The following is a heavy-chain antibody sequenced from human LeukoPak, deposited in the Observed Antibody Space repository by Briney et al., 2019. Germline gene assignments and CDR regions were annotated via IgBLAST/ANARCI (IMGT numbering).Heavy chain of an antibody. V-gene: IGHV4-59*01. D-gene: IGHD3-10*01. CDR3: ASLSLSGSYPYYYYGMDV. Sequence: ASETLSLTCTVSGGSISSYSWSWIRQPPGKGLEWIGYIYYSGSTNYNPSLKSRVTISVDTSKNQFSLKLSSVTAADTAVYYCASLSLSGSYPYYYYGMDVWGQGTTVTVSS. CDR1: GGSISSYS. CDR2: IYYSGST. J-gene: IGHJ6*02.